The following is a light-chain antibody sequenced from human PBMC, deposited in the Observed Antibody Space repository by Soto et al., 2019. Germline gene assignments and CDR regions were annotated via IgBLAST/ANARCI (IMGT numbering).Light chain of an antibody. CDR3: QQYNNWPLT. J-gene: IGKJ3*01. CDR1: QNVSSN. CDR2: GAS. Sequence: EIVMTQSPATLSVSPGERATLSCRASQNVSSNLAWFQQRPAQAPRLLIYGASTRATGIPARFSGSGSGTEFTLTISSLQSEDFAVYYCQQYNNWPLTFGPGTKVDIK. V-gene: IGKV3-15*01.